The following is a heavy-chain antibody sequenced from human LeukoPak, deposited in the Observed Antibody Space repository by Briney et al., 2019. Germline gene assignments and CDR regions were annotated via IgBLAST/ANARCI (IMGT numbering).Heavy chain of an antibody. Sequence: PGGSLRLSCAASGFTVSSNSVSWVRQAPGKGLEWVSLIYGGGSTYYPDSVKGRFTISRDNSKNTLYLQMNSLRPEDTAVYYSARHSGNSGSYYFDYWGQGTLVTVSS. CDR2: IYGGGST. CDR1: GFTVSSNS. CDR3: ARHSGNSGSYYFDY. D-gene: IGHD5-12*01. V-gene: IGHV3-53*01. J-gene: IGHJ4*02.